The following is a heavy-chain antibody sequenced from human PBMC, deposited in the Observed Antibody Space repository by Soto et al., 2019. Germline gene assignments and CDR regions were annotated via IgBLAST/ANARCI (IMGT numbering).Heavy chain of an antibody. D-gene: IGHD5-18*01. J-gene: IGHJ4*02. CDR2: IVVGSGNT. CDR1: GFTFTSSA. V-gene: IGHV1-58*01. CDR3: AAASSGYSYGVDY. Sequence: QMQLVQSGPEVKKPGTSVKVSCKASGFTFTSSAVQWVRQARGQRLEWIGWIVVGSGNTNYAQKFQERVTITRDMSTSTAYMELSSLRSEDTAVYYCAAASSGYSYGVDYWGQGTLVTVSS.